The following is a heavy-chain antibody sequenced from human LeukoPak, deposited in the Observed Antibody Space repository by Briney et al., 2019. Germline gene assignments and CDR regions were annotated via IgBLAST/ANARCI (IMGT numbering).Heavy chain of an antibody. V-gene: IGHV1-69*01. CDR3: ARATAAGTPRFDY. D-gene: IGHD6-13*01. CDR1: GGTFSSYA. Sequence: SVKVSCKASGGTFSSYAIGWVRQAPGQGLEWMGGIIPIFGTANYAQKFQGRVTITADESTSTAYMELSSLRSEDTAVYYCARATAAGTPRFDYWGQGTLVTVSS. CDR2: IIPIFGTA. J-gene: IGHJ4*02.